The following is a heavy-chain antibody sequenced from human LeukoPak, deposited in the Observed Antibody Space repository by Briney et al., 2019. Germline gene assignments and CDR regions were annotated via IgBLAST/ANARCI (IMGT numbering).Heavy chain of an antibody. J-gene: IGHJ4*02. D-gene: IGHD3-22*01. CDR1: GYTFSVYY. CDR2: INPNSGGT. Sequence: ASVKVSCKASGYTFSVYYMHWVRQAPGQGLEWMGWINPNSGGTNYAQKFQGRVTMTRDTSISTAYMELSSLGSEDTAVYYCARDLGSYDSSGYPYSTFDYWGQGTLVTVSS. CDR3: ARDLGSYDSSGYPYSTFDY. V-gene: IGHV1-2*02.